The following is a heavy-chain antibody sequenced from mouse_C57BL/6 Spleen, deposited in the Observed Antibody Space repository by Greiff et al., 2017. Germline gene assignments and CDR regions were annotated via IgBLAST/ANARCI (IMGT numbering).Heavy chain of an antibody. J-gene: IGHJ4*01. CDR2: IYPGSGST. CDR1: GYTFTSYW. CDR3: ARSRTDPAYAMDY. V-gene: IGHV1-55*01. D-gene: IGHD4-1*01. Sequence: VQLQQPGAELVKPGASVKMSCKASGYTFTSYWITWVKQRPGQGLEWIGDIYPGSGSTNYNEKFKSKATLTVDTSSSTAYMQLSSLTSEGSAVYYCARSRTDPAYAMDYWGQGTSVTVSS.